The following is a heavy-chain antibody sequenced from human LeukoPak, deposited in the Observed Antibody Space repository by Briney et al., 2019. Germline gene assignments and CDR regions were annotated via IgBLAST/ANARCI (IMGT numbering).Heavy chain of an antibody. V-gene: IGHV4-61*02. J-gene: IGHJ6*02. CDR1: GGSISSGSCY. CDR2: IYTSGST. Sequence: PSETLSLTCTVSGGSISSGSCYWSWIRQPAGKGLEWIGRIYTSGSTNYNPSLKSRVTISVDTSKNQFSLKLSSVTAADTAVYYCARDSLYDFWSGYFPQGMDVWGQGTTVTVSS. CDR3: ARDSLYDFWSGYFPQGMDV. D-gene: IGHD3-3*01.